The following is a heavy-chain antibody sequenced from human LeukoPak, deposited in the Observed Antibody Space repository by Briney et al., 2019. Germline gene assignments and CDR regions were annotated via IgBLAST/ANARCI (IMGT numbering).Heavy chain of an antibody. D-gene: IGHD6-13*01. J-gene: IGHJ4*02. CDR3: SREDAADYYFDY. V-gene: IGHV3-21*01. CDR2: ISGISTYI. Sequence: GGSLRLSCAASGFTFSSYSMNWVRQAPGKGLEWVSSISGISTYIYYADSVKGRFTISRDNAKNSLYLQMNSLRAEDTAVYYCSREDAADYYFDYWGQGTLVTVSS. CDR1: GFTFSSYS.